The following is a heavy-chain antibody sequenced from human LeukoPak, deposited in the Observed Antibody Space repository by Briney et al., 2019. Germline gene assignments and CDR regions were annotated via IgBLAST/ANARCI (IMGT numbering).Heavy chain of an antibody. CDR3: ARDQVAGIAAAGRFDY. D-gene: IGHD6-13*01. J-gene: IGHJ4*02. CDR2: IIPILGIA. CDR1: GGTFSSYA. V-gene: IGHV1-69*04. Sequence: ASVKVSCKASGGTFSSYAISWVRQAPGQGLEWMGRIIPILGIANYAQKFQGRVTITADKSTSTAYMQLSGLRSEDTAVYYCARDQVAGIAAAGRFDYWGQGTLVTVSS.